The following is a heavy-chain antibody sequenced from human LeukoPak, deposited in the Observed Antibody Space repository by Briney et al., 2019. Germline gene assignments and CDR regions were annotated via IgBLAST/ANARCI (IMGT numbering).Heavy chain of an antibody. CDR2: VSANNGNK. V-gene: IGHV1-18*01. CDR1: GYTFTNYD. D-gene: IGHD5-18*01. CDR3: AREKSRYRYGYNY. Sequence: GASVKVSCKASGYTFTNYDINWVRHAPGQGLEWVGWVSANNGNKNYELSLKGRVTMTTDNSTSTAYLEVRSLRSDDTAVYYCAREKSRYRYGYNYWGQGTLVTVSS. J-gene: IGHJ4*02.